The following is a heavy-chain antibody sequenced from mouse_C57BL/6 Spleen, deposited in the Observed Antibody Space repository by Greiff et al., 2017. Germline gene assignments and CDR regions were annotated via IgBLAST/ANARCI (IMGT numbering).Heavy chain of an antibody. CDR3: ARDGYYRD. CDR2: IYPGDGDT. Sequence: QVQLQQSGPELVKPGASVKISCKASGYAFSSSWMNWVKQRPGKGLEWIGRIYPGDGDTNYNGKFKGKATLTADKSSSTAYMQLSSLTAEDSAVYFCARDGYYRDWGQGTLVTVSA. D-gene: IGHD2-3*01. V-gene: IGHV1-82*01. J-gene: IGHJ3*01. CDR1: GYAFSSSW.